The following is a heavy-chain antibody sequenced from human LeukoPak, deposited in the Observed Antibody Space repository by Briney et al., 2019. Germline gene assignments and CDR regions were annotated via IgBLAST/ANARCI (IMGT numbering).Heavy chain of an antibody. CDR3: SRAGKEGDNSGFDI. CDR1: GFTFSDYI. J-gene: IGHJ3*02. D-gene: IGHD3-22*01. V-gene: IGHV3-72*01. CDR2: IRRKGQGYTT. Sequence: PGGSLRLSCAASGFTFSDYILDWVRQAPGKGLEWVGRIRRKGQGYTTEYAASVKGRFTISRDDSQSSLYLHMNSLQTEDTDVYHCSRAGKEGDNSGFDIWGQGTMVTVAS.